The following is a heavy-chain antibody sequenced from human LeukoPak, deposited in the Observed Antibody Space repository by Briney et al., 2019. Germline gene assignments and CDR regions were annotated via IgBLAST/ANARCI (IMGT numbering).Heavy chain of an antibody. J-gene: IGHJ3*02. CDR1: GGSISSYY. D-gene: IGHD3-3*01. CDR3: ARRALRFLEWSSGAFDI. Sequence: SETLSLTCTVSGGSISSYYWSWIRQPPGKGLEWIGYIYYSGSTNYNPPLKSRVTISVDTSKNQFSLKLSSVTAADTAVYYCARRALRFLEWSSGAFDIWGQGTMVTVSS. V-gene: IGHV4-59*01. CDR2: IYYSGST.